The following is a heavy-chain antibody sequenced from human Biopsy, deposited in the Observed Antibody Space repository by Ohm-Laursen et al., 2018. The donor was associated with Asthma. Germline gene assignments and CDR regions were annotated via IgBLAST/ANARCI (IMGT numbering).Heavy chain of an antibody. CDR1: GYTFIGSH. D-gene: IGHD2-21*01. CDR3: ARSYCGGDCFSPFDY. J-gene: IGHJ4*02. CDR2: ITPIFGTP. V-gene: IGHV1-69*13. Sequence: SVKVSCKASGYTFIGSHIHWVRQAPGQGLEWMGGITPIFGTPSYAQNFQSRLTITADDSTSTVYMELSSLRSEDTAMYYCARSYCGGDCFSPFDYWGQGTLVTVSS.